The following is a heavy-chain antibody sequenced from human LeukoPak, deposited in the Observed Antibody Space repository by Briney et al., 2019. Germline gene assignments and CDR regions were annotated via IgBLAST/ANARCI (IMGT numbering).Heavy chain of an antibody. Sequence: GGSLRLSCAASGSTFNDYGMSWVRQGPGKGLEWVSGINWNGGTTGYADSVRGRFTISRDNAKNSLYLQMNSLRAEDTALYYCARDKHYYDSSNYVWGQGTLVTVSS. CDR2: INWNGGTT. D-gene: IGHD3-22*01. J-gene: IGHJ4*02. CDR3: ARDKHYYDSSNYV. V-gene: IGHV3-20*04. CDR1: GSTFNDYG.